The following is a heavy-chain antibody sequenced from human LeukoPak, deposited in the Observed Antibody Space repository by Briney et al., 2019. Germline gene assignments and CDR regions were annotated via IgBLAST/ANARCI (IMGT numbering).Heavy chain of an antibody. CDR1: GFTFNDHY. CDR2: SRNKANSYTT. J-gene: IGHJ4*02. CDR3: ARRGYSYAYSDY. D-gene: IGHD5-18*01. V-gene: IGHV3-72*01. Sequence: GGSLRLSCAASGFTFNDHYMDWVRQAPGKGLEWVGRSRNKANSYTTEYAASVKGRFIISRDDSKNSLYLQMNSLKTEDTAMYYCARRGYSYAYSDYWGQGTLVTVSS.